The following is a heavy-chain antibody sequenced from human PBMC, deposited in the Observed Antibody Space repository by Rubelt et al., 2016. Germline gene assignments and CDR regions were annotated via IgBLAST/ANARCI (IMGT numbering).Heavy chain of an antibody. D-gene: IGHD6-13*01. J-gene: IGHJ2*01. CDR2: VYYSGST. V-gene: IGHV4-38-2*02. Sequence: QVQLQESGPGLVKPSETLSLTCTVSGYSISSGYYWGWIRQPPTKGLEWIGSVYYSGSTYYNPSLKSRVTISVDTSKNQFSLKLSAVTAADTAVYYCARGDNRLAASGNWYFDLWGRGTLVTVSS. CDR1: GYSISSGYY. CDR3: ARGDNRLAASGNWYFDL.